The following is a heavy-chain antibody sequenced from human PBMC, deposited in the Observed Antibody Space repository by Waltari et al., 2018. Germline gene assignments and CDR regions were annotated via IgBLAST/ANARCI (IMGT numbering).Heavy chain of an antibody. V-gene: IGHV4-34*02. Sequence: QVQLQEWGAGLLKPSETLSLTCAVTGGPFSDYYWTWIRQPPGEGLEWIGEINHSGSTKYNPSLKSRVTMSVDTSKSQFALKLTSVTAADTAMYYCARTTFYFDSDGSYYVYSSDYWGQGALVTVSS. CDR2: INHSGST. D-gene: IGHD3-22*01. CDR1: GGPFSDYY. CDR3: ARTTFYFDSDGSYYVYSSDY. J-gene: IGHJ4*02.